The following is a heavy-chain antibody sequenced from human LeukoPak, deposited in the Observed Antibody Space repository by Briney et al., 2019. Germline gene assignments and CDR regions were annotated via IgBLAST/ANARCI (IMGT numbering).Heavy chain of an antibody. D-gene: IGHD3-16*02. CDR3: ARESKYYDYVWGSYRYTEVDY. CDR2: ISAYNGNT. Sequence: ASVKVSCTAPGYTFTSYGISWVRQAPGQGLEWMGWISAYNGNTNYAQKLQGRVTMTTDTSTSTAYMELRSLRSDDTAVYYCARESKYYDYVWGSYRYTEVDYWGQGTLVTVSS. CDR1: GYTFTSYG. J-gene: IGHJ4*02. V-gene: IGHV1-18*01.